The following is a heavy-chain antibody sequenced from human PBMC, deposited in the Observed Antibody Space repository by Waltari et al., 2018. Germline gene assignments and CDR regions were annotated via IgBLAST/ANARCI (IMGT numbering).Heavy chain of an antibody. CDR3: ARVRGYSGYLHFDY. Sequence: QVQLQQWGAGLLKPSETLSLTCAVYGGSFSGYYWSWIRQPPGKGLEWIGEINHSGSTNYNPSLKSRVTISGDTSKNQFSLKLSSVTAADTAVYYCARVRGYSGYLHFDYWGQGTLVTVSS. D-gene: IGHD5-12*01. V-gene: IGHV4-34*01. CDR2: INHSGST. CDR1: GGSFSGYY. J-gene: IGHJ4*02.